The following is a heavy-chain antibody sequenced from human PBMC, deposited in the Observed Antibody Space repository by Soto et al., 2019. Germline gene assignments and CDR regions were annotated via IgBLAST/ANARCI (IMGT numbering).Heavy chain of an antibody. D-gene: IGHD3-22*01. CDR2: IYYSGST. CDR1: GGSISTSSHY. Sequence: PSETLSLTCTVSGGSISTSSHYWGWIRQPPGKGLEWIGYIYYSGSTYYNPSLKSRVTISVDTSKSQFSLKLSSVTAADTAVYYGASLFYYDSSGFYYFFDYWGQGTLVTVSS. CDR3: ASLFYYDSSGFYYFFDY. V-gene: IGHV4-39*01. J-gene: IGHJ4*02.